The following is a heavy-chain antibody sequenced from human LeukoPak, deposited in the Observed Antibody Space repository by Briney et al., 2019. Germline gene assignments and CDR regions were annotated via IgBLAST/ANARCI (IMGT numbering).Heavy chain of an antibody. J-gene: IGHJ3*02. CDR2: ISSSSSTI. D-gene: IGHD2-8*01. CDR3: ARGYCTNGVCPDAFDI. Sequence: GGSLRLSCAASGFTFSSYSMNWVRQAPGKGLEWVSYISSSSSTIYYADSVKGRFTISRDNAKNSLYLQMNSLRAEDTAVYYCARGYCTNGVCPDAFDIWGQGTMVTVSS. V-gene: IGHV3-48*01. CDR1: GFTFSSYS.